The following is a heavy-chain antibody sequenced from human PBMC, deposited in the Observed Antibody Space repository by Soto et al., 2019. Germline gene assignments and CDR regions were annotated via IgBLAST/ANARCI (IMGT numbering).Heavy chain of an antibody. Sequence: SETLSLTCTVSGGSISSSSYYWGWIRQPPGKGLEWIGYIYYSGNTYYNPSLKSRVTISVDTSKNQFSLRLTSVTAADTAVYYCVRENSGDGYNYFDSWGKGALVTVSS. CDR1: GGSISSSSYY. CDR3: VRENSGDGYNYFDS. J-gene: IGHJ4*02. V-gene: IGHV4-39*07. D-gene: IGHD5-12*01. CDR2: IYYSGNT.